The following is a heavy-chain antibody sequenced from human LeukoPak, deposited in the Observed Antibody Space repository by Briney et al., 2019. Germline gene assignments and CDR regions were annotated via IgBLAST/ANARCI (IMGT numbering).Heavy chain of an antibody. Sequence: GGSLRLSCVASGFTFRLFGMHWVRQAPGKGLEWLSFIRFDGSHTYHADSVKGRFTISRDNSKDTLYLQMNSLTSADTAVYFCAKVKTDILIPDSWGQGTLVTVSS. J-gene: IGHJ4*02. CDR1: GFTFRLFG. V-gene: IGHV3-30*02. CDR2: IRFDGSHT. CDR3: AKVKTDILIPDS. D-gene: IGHD2-21*02.